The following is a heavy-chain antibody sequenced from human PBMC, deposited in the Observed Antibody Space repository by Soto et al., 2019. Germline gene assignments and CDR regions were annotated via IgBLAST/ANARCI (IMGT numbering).Heavy chain of an antibody. Sequence: EVQLVESGGGLVQPGGSLRLSCAAAGFTFKTHSMNWVRQAPGKGLEWISYVSGGSKSIYYADSVKGRFTISRDNAKNSLYLQMNSLRAEHTAVYYCTRDGRRGYDMDVWGQGTTVTVSS. CDR1: GFTFKTHS. CDR2: VSGGSKSI. D-gene: IGHD3-10*01. CDR3: TRDGRRGYDMDV. J-gene: IGHJ6*02. V-gene: IGHV3-48*01.